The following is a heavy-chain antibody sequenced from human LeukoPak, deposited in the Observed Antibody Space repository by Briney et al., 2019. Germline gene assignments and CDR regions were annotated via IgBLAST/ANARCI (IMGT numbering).Heavy chain of an antibody. Sequence: GESLKISCKGSGYSFTNYWIGWVRQMPGKGLEWMGIIYPGDSDTRYSPSFQGQVTISADKSISTAYLQWSSLKASDTAMYNCARLPLCDRSATCSFFHWGQGTLVTVSS. J-gene: IGHJ4*02. CDR1: GYSFTNYW. V-gene: IGHV5-51*01. CDR3: ARLPLCDRSATCSFFH. D-gene: IGHD3-22*01. CDR2: IYPGDSDT.